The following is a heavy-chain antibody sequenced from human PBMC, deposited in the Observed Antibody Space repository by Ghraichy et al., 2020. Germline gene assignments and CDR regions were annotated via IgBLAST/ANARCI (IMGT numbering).Heavy chain of an antibody. CDR2: ISSGSRYI. V-gene: IGHV3-21*01. Sequence: GGSLRLSCAASGFTFRSYTMNWVRQAPGKGLEWVSSISSGSRYIFYADSMKGRFTISRDNAKNSLYLQMNSLRAEDTAVYYCARSEPYYYNSWNYSDKTWFDSLSQGTLVTSSS. CDR1: GFTFRSYT. D-gene: IGHD3-10*01. J-gene: IGHJ5*01. CDR3: ARSEPYYYNSWNYSDKTWFDS.